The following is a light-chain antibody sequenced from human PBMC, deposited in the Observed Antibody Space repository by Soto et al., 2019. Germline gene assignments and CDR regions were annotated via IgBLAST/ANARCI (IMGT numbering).Light chain of an antibody. V-gene: IGLV2-14*03. CDR2: DVS. Sequence: LTQPASVSGSPGQSITISCTGPRSDVGGYNYVSWYQHHPGKAPKLMIYDVSNRPSGVSNRFSGSKSGITASLTISGLQAEDEADYYCSAYTSSSLFVFATGTKVTVL. CDR3: SAYTSSSLFV. J-gene: IGLJ1*01. CDR1: RSDVGGYNY.